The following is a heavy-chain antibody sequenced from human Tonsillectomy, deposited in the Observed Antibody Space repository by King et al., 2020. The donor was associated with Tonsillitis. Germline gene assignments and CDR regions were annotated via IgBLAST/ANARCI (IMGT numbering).Heavy chain of an antibody. Sequence: QLQESGPGLVKPSETLSLTCTVSGGPINSSRYYWGWIRQPPGKGLEWIGSIYYNGDTHYNPSLKTRVTISLGTSKTHFSLKLSSLTAAETAVYFCVGEGLGQFRDEGLYWYLQLWGRGPLVTVPS. CDR2: IYYNGDT. J-gene: IGHJ2*01. CDR1: GGPINSSRYY. D-gene: IGHD3-16*01. V-gene: IGHV4-39*07. CDR3: VGEGLGQFRDEGLYWYLQL.